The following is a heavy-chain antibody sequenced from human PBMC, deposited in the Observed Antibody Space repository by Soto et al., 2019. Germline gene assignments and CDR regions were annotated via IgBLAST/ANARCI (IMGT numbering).Heavy chain of an antibody. V-gene: IGHV1-69*13. CDR3: AREGYSYGPIEY. D-gene: IGHD5-18*01. CDR2: IIPIFGTA. J-gene: IGHJ4*02. CDR1: GGTFSSYA. Sequence: SVKVSCKASGGTFSSYAISWVRQAPGQGLEWMGGIIPIFGTANYAQKFQGRVTITADESTSTAYMELSSLRSEDTAVYYCAREGYSYGPIEYWGQGTLVTVSS.